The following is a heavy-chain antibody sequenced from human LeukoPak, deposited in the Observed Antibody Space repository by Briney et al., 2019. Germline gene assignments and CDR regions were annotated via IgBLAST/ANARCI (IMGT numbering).Heavy chain of an antibody. CDR3: ARKEWVPYYFDY. V-gene: IGHV4-4*02. Sequence: SETLSLTCAVSGGSISSSNWWSWVRQPPGKGLEWIGEIYHSGSTNYNPSLKSRVTISVDKSKNQFSLKLSFVTAADTAVYYCARKEWVPYYFDYWGQGTLVTVSS. CDR2: IYHSGST. J-gene: IGHJ4*02. CDR1: GGSISSSNW. D-gene: IGHD3-3*01.